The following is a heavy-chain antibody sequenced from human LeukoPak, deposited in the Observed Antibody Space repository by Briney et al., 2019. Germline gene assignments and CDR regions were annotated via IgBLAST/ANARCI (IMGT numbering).Heavy chain of an antibody. CDR1: GYTFTNYY. V-gene: IGHV1-46*01. CDR2: INTSVGST. D-gene: IGHD3-22*01. CDR3: ARVCYDSSGYFSIIPGYYYGMDV. J-gene: IGHJ6*02. Sequence: ASVKVSCKASGYTFTNYYIHWVRQAPGQGLEWMGIINTSVGSTNYAQKFQGRVTMTRDTSTSTGYMDLSSLRSEDTAVYYCARVCYDSSGYFSIIPGYYYGMDVWGQGTTVTVSS.